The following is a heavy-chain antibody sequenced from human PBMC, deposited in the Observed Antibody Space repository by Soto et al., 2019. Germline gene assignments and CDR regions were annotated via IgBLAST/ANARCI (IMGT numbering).Heavy chain of an antibody. CDR2: IIPNDDK. Sequence: SGPTLVNPTETLTLTCSVSGFSLTDTRMGVSWIRQAPGKALEWLAHIIPNDDKSYSTSLKSRLTISKDTSKSQVVLRMTNMDPVDTGRYYCARALFYSDSDGYYFEFDYWGPGTLVTVSS. CDR3: ARALFYSDSDGYYFEFDY. CDR1: GFSLTDTRMG. V-gene: IGHV2-26*01. D-gene: IGHD3-22*01. J-gene: IGHJ4*02.